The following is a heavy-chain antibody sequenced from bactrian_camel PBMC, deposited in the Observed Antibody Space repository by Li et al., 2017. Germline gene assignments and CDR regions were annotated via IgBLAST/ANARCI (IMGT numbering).Heavy chain of an antibody. CDR1: DDTYSSYERYC. Sequence: DVQLVESGGGLVQPGESLRLSCAASDDTYSSYERYCMAWFRQAPGKEREGVAAIDSDGYTNYADSVKGRFTISQDNIQNTVKNTVYLQMNSLKPEDTAMYYCAAEFSSTGRALLDPARYNYWGQGTQVTVS. D-gene: IGHD3*01. CDR2: IDSDGYT. J-gene: IGHJ4*01. CDR3: AAEFSSTGRALLDPARYNY. V-gene: IGHV3S10*01.